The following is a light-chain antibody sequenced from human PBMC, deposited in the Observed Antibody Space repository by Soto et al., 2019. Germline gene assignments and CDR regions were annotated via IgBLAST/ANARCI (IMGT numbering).Light chain of an antibody. CDR2: KAS. Sequence: DIQMTQSPSTLSASVGDRVTITCRASQSISSWLAWYQQKPGKAPKLLIYKASSLDSGVPSRFSGSGSGTEFTLTISSLQPDDFVTYYCQQYNSYSPYTFGQGTKLEIK. CDR1: QSISSW. V-gene: IGKV1-5*03. J-gene: IGKJ2*01. CDR3: QQYNSYSPYT.